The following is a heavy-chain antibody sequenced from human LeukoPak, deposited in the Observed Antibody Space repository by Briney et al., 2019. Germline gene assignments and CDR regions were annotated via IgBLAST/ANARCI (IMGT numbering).Heavy chain of an antibody. CDR3: AKIVGDGYSEDAFDI. CDR1: EYSFPNYC. D-gene: IGHD5-24*01. J-gene: IGHJ3*02. Sequence: GESLKISCKHSEYSFPNYCIGWVRQMPGKGLEWMGIIYPGDSDSRYSPSFQGQVTISADKSISTAFLQWSSLKASDTAMYYCAKIVGDGYSEDAFDIWGQGTMVTVSS. V-gene: IGHV5-51*01. CDR2: IYPGDSDS.